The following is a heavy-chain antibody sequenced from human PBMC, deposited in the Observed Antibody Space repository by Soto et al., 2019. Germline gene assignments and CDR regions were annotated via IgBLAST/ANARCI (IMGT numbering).Heavy chain of an antibody. Sequence: SGGSLRLSCAASGFTFSSYSMNWVRQAPGKGLEWVSSISSSSSYIYYADSVKGRFTISRDNAKNSLYLQMNSLRAEDTAVYYCARVGAYCTNGVCHPYGMDVWGQGTTVTVSS. CDR2: ISSSSSYI. CDR1: GFTFSSYS. J-gene: IGHJ6*02. D-gene: IGHD2-8*01. V-gene: IGHV3-21*01. CDR3: ARVGAYCTNGVCHPYGMDV.